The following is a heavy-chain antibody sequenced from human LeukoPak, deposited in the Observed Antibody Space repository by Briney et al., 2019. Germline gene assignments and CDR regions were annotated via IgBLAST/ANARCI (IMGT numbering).Heavy chain of an antibody. CDR3: ASLTAHDY. CDR2: IYYSGST. D-gene: IGHD3-9*01. V-gene: IGHV4-39*01. J-gene: IGHJ4*02. CDR1: GGSISSSSYY. Sequence: SETPSLTCTVSGGSISSSSYYWGWIRQPPGKGLEWIGSIYYSGSTYYNPSLKSRVTISVDTSKNQFSLKLSSVTAADTAVYYCASLTAHDYWGQGTLVTVSS.